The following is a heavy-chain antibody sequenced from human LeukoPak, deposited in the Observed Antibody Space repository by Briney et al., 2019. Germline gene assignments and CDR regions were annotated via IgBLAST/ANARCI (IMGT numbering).Heavy chain of an antibody. CDR2: ISGDGGST. CDR3: AKAMGIAVAGTAFGAFDI. Sequence: QPGGSLRLSCAASGFTFDDYAMHWGRQAPGNGVEWVSLISGDGGSTYYADSVEGRFTIARDNSKNSLYLQMNSLRTEDTALYYCAKAMGIAVAGTAFGAFDIWGQGTMVTVSS. D-gene: IGHD6-19*01. V-gene: IGHV3-43*02. CDR1: GFTFDDYA. J-gene: IGHJ3*02.